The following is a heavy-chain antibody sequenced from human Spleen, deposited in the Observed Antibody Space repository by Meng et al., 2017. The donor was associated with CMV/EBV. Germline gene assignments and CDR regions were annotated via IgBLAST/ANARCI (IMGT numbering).Heavy chain of an antibody. J-gene: IGHJ6*02. CDR2: ITNSGDTT. CDR1: GFSFGSYA. V-gene: IGHV3-23*01. D-gene: IGHD3-3*01. Sequence: GESLKISCAASGFSFGSYAMSWVRQAPGKGLEWVSTITNSGDTTYYTDSVEGRFTISRDNSKNTLYLQVNRLTAEDTAVYYCALFGVVTNFHSYGMDVWGQGTTVTVSS. CDR3: ALFGVVTNFHSYGMDV.